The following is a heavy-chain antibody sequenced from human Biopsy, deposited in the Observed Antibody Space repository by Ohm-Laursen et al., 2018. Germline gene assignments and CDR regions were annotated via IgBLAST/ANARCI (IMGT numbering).Heavy chain of an antibody. Sequence: LSLTCAASGFTFDTYWMSWVRQAPGKGLEWVANINQGGSENYYVESVKGRFTISRDNAKNSLYLQMNSLRAEDTAVYYCARDSLVGGLSWGQGTLVTVSS. CDR1: GFTFDTYW. J-gene: IGHJ5*02. CDR3: ARDSLVGGLS. CDR2: INQGGSEN. V-gene: IGHV3-7*01. D-gene: IGHD2-8*02.